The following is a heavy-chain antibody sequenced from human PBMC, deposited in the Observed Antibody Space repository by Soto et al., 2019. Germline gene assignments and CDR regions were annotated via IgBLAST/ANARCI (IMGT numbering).Heavy chain of an antibody. D-gene: IGHD3-9*01. CDR2: IIPIFGTA. V-gene: IGHV1-69*06. CDR1: GGTFSSYA. Sequence: QVQLVQSGAEVKKPGSSVKVSCKASGGTFSSYAISWVRQAPGQGLEWMGGIIPIFGTANYAQKFQGRVTITADKSTSTAYRELSSLRSEDTAVYYCARASRGSYAILTGYQGWFDPWGQGTLVTVAS. J-gene: IGHJ5*02. CDR3: ARASRGSYAILTGYQGWFDP.